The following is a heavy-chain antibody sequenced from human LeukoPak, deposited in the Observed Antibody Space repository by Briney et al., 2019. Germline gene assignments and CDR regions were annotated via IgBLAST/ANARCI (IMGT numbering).Heavy chain of an antibody. Sequence: ASVKVSCKASGGTFTSYAISWVRQAPGQGLEWMGGIIPIFGTANYAQKVQGRVTIAADKSTSTAYMELSSLRSEDTAVYYCARGDDDFSDAFDIWGQGTMVTVSS. J-gene: IGHJ3*02. CDR1: GGTFTSYA. CDR2: IIPIFGTA. D-gene: IGHD1-1*01. V-gene: IGHV1-69*06. CDR3: ARGDDDFSDAFDI.